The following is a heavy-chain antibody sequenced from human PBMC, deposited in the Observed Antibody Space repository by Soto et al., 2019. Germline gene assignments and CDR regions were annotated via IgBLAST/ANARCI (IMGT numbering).Heavy chain of an antibody. J-gene: IGHJ6*03. CDR3: ASTVRDEHQPGYYYYYMDV. CDR1: GGSISSGGYY. V-gene: IGHV4-31*03. D-gene: IGHD1-26*01. Sequence: SETLSLTCTVSGGSISSGGYYWSWIRQHPGKGLEWIGYIYYSGSTYYNPSLKSRVTISVDTSKNQFSLKLSSVTAADTAVYYCASTVRDEHQPGYYYYYMDVWGKGTTVTVSS. CDR2: IYYSGST.